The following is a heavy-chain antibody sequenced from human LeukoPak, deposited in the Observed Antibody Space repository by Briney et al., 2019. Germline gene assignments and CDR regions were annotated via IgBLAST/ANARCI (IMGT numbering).Heavy chain of an antibody. D-gene: IGHD2-2*01. CDR3: ARDKEVCSSTSCYRGIDY. CDR2: IYYSGST. J-gene: IGHJ4*02. V-gene: IGHV4-30-4*01. CDR1: GGSISSGDYY. Sequence: SETLSLTCTVSGGSISSGDYYWSWIRQPPGKGLEWIGYIYYSGSTYYNPSLKSRVTISVDTSKNQFSLKLSSVTAADTAVYYCARDKEVCSSTSCYRGIDYWGQGTLVTVSS.